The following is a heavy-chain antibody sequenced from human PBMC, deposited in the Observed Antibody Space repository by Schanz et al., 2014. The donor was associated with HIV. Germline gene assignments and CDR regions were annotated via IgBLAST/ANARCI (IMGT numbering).Heavy chain of an antibody. Sequence: EVQLGESGGGLVQPGGSLRLSCAASGFTFSRYWMTWARQAPGKGLEWVANIKEDGSEKYHADSVKGRFTISRDNAKNSLFLQMESLRAEDTAVYYCARDGGEVWGQGTTVTVSS. D-gene: IGHD3-16*01. CDR2: IKEDGSEK. CDR3: ARDGGEV. V-gene: IGHV3-7*01. CDR1: GFTFSRYW. J-gene: IGHJ6*02.